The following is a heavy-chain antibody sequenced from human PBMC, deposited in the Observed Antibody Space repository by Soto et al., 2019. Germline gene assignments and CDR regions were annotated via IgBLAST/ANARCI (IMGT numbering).Heavy chain of an antibody. CDR3: ARAGITGNRYYYGMDV. CDR2: INPNSGGT. D-gene: IGHD1-20*01. J-gene: IGHJ6*02. CDR1: GYTFTGYH. V-gene: IGHV1-2*04. Sequence: ASVKVSCKASGYTFTGYHMHWVRQAPGQGLEWMGWINPNSGGTNYAQKFQGWVTMTRDTSISTAYMELSRLRSDDAAVYYCARAGITGNRYYYGMDVWGQGTTVTVSS.